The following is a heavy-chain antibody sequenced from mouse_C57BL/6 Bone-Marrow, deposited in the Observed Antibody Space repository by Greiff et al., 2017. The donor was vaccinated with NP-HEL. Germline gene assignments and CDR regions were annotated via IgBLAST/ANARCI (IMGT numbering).Heavy chain of an antibody. V-gene: IGHV1-4*01. CDR3: ARWGNYQYFDY. CDR1: GYTFTSYT. CDR2: INPSSGYT. D-gene: IGHD2-1*01. J-gene: IGHJ2*01. Sequence: QVQLKESGAELARPGASVKMSCKASGYTFTSYTMHWVKQRPGQGLEWIGYINPSSGYTKYNQKFKDKATLTADKSSSTAYMQLSSLTSEDSAVYYCARWGNYQYFDYWGQGTTLTVSS.